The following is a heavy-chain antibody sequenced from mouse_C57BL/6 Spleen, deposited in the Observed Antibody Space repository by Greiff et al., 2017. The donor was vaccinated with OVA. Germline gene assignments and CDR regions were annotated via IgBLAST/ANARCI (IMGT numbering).Heavy chain of an antibody. Sequence: QVQLQQPGAELVRPGSSVKLSCKASGYTFTSYWMDWVKQRPGQGLEWIGNIYPSDSETHYNQKFKDKATLTVDKSSSTAYMQLSSLTSEDSAVYYCARVGGLLTLENYFDYWGQGTTLTVSS. J-gene: IGHJ2*01. D-gene: IGHD4-1*01. V-gene: IGHV1-61*01. CDR2: IYPSDSET. CDR3: ARVGGLLTLENYFDY. CDR1: GYTFTSYW.